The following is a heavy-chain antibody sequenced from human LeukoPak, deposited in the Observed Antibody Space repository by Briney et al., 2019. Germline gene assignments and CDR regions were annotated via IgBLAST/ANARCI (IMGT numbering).Heavy chain of an antibody. CDR3: ARDPSGGYERYYFDY. CDR2: ISSSGSTI. Sequence: GGSLRLSCAASGFTFSSYEMNWVRQAPGKGLEWVSYISSSGSTIYYADSVKGRFTISRDNAKNSLYLQMNSLRAEDTAVYYCARDPSGGYERYYFDYWGQGTLVIVSS. D-gene: IGHD6-13*01. J-gene: IGHJ4*02. CDR1: GFTFSSYE. V-gene: IGHV3-48*03.